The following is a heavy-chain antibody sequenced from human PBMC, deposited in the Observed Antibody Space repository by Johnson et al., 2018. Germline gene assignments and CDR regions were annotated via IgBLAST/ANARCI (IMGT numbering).Heavy chain of an antibody. V-gene: IGHV3-49*03. D-gene: IGHD4-23*01. J-gene: IGHJ3*02. Sequence: EVRLLETGGGVVQPGRSLRLSCTASGFTFSDYALSWYRQAPGKGLEWVGFIRPTVYGGTTEYAASVDARFIISREESKNIAYLQMNSLKTEDTDLYYCTRDDYGGKDDAFDIWGQGTMVTVSS. CDR3: TRDDYGGKDDAFDI. CDR2: IRPTVYGGTT. CDR1: GFTFSDYA.